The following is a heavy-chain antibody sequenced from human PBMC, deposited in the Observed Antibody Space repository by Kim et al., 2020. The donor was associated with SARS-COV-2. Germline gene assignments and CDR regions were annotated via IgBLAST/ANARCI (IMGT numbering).Heavy chain of an antibody. D-gene: IGHD2-15*01. CDR1: GGSISSGGYY. CDR3: ARDRVSPSDGSYGMDV. CDR2: IYYSGST. J-gene: IGHJ6*02. Sequence: SETLSLTCTVSGGSISSGGYYWSWIRQHPGKGLEWIGYIYYSGSTYYNPSLKSRVTISVDTSKNQFSLKLSSVTAADTAVYYCARDRVSPSDGSYGMDVWGQGTTVTVSS. V-gene: IGHV4-31*03.